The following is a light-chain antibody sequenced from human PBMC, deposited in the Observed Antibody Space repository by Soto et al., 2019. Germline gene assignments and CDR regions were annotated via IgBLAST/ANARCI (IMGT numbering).Light chain of an antibody. CDR2: GAS. CDR3: QQYNNWPPYT. J-gene: IGKJ2*01. CDR1: QRINNN. V-gene: IGKV3-15*01. Sequence: EIVMTQSPATLSVSPGERATLSCRASQRINNNLAWYQQKAGQAPRLLIYGASTRATGIPARFSGSGSETEFTLTISSLQSEDFAVYYCQQYNNWPPYTFGQGTKLEIK.